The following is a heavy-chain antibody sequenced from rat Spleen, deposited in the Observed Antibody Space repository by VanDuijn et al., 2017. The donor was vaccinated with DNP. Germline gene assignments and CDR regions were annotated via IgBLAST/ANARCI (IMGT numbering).Heavy chain of an antibody. J-gene: IGHJ4*01. Sequence: EVQLVETGGGLVQPGRSLRLSCVASGFTFSDYWMYWIRQAPGKGLEWVASINADGHSTYYPDSVKGRFTISRDNAENTVYLQMNSLRSEDTATYYCAKDRDGGFAMDAWGQGTSVAISS. CDR3: AKDRDGGFAMDA. V-gene: IGHV5-58*01. CDR1: GFTFSDYW. D-gene: IGHD1-11*01. CDR2: INADGHST.